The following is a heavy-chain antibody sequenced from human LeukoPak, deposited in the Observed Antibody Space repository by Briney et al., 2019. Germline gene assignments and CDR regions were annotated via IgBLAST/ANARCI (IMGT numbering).Heavy chain of an antibody. CDR1: GGSISSSSYY. Sequence: PSETLSLTCTVSGGSISSSSYYWGWIRQPPGTGLEWIGSIYYIGSTYYNPPLKSRVTISVDTSKNQFSLKLSSVTAADTAVYYCARQRRDYYYYGMDVWGQGTTVTVSS. CDR3: ARQRRDYYYYGMDV. J-gene: IGHJ6*02. V-gene: IGHV4-39*01. CDR2: IYYIGST.